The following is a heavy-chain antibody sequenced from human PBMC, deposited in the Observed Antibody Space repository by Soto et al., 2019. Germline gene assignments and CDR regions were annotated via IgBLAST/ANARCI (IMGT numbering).Heavy chain of an antibody. J-gene: IGHJ4*02. CDR2: IIPIFGTA. CDR3: ARAQYYHSSGYHPSLWYFDY. Sequence: SVKVSCKASGGTFSSYAISWVRQAPGQGLEWMGGIIPIFGTANYAQKFQGRVTITADESTSTAYMELSSLRSEDTAVYYCARAQYYHSSGYHPSLWYFDYWGQGTLVSVSS. D-gene: IGHD3-22*01. V-gene: IGHV1-69*13. CDR1: GGTFSSYA.